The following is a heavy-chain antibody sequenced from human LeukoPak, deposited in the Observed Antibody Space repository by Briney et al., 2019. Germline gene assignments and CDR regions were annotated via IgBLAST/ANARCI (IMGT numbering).Heavy chain of an antibody. D-gene: IGHD3-3*01. Sequence: SETLSLTCTVSGGSISSSSYYWGWIRQPPGQGLEWFGSSYYTGSTYYKPSLKRRVTISVDTSKNQFSLKLSSVTAADTATYYCAKQGRRMGYDFWSGYRHFDYWGQGTLVTVSS. CDR1: GGSISSSSYY. V-gene: IGHV4-39*01. CDR3: AKQGRRMGYDFWSGYRHFDY. CDR2: SYYTGST. J-gene: IGHJ4*02.